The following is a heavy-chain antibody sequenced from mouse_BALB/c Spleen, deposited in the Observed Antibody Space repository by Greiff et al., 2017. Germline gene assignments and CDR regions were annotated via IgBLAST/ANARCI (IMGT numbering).Heavy chain of an antibody. CDR3: ARTYYGNAYAMDY. V-gene: IGHV1-80*01. D-gene: IGHD2-1*01. CDR2: IYPGDGDT. CDR1: GYAFSSYW. Sequence: VQLQQSGAELVRPGSSVKISCKASGYAFSSYWMNWVKQRPGQGLEWIGQIYPGDGDTNYNGKFKGKATLTADKSSSTAYMQRSSLTSEDSAVYFCARTYYGNAYAMDYWGQGTSVTVSS. J-gene: IGHJ4*01.